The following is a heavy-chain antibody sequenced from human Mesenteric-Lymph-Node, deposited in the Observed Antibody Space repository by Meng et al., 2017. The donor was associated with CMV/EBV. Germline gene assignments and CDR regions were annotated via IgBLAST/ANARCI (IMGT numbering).Heavy chain of an antibody. CDR3: ASSRAGTTRFDY. V-gene: IGHV1-18*01. CDR1: GYTFTSYG. D-gene: IGHD1-7*01. CDR2: INAYSGNT. J-gene: IGHJ4*02. Sequence: ASVKVSCKASGYTFTSYGISWVRQAPGQGLEWMGWINAYSGNTNYAQKVQGRVTMTADTSTSTAYMELRSLRSDDTAVYYCASSRAGTTRFDYWGQGTLVTVSS.